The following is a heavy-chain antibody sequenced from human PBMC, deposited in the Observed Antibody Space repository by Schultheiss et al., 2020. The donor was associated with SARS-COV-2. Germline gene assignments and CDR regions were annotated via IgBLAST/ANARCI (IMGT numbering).Heavy chain of an antibody. D-gene: IGHD1-26*01. CDR3: ARDNGGSYPYYYYYGMDV. Sequence: ESLKISCTVSGGSISSYYWSWIRQPPGKGLEWIGEINHSGSTNYNPSLKSRVTISVDTSKNQFSLKLSSVTAADTAVYYCARDNGGSYPYYYYYGMDVWGQGTTVTVSS. CDR2: INHSGST. CDR1: GGSISSYY. J-gene: IGHJ6*02. V-gene: IGHV4-34*01.